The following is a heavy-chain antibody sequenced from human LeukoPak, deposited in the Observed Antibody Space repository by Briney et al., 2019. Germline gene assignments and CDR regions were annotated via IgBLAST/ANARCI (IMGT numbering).Heavy chain of an antibody. Sequence: GGTLRLSCAASGFTFSIYGMNWVRQAPGKGLEWVSSISRSGSTKYYADSVKGRFTISRDNVKNSLFLQMNSLRAEDTAVYYCAGVLRYCSGGNCYSGGLGYMDVWGKGTTVTISS. CDR1: GFTFSIYG. CDR2: ISRSGSTK. V-gene: IGHV3-48*04. J-gene: IGHJ6*03. CDR3: AGVLRYCSGGNCYSGGLGYMDV. D-gene: IGHD2-15*01.